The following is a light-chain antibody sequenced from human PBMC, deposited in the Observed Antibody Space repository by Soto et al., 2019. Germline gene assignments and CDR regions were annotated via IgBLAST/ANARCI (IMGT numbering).Light chain of an antibody. CDR3: QQFNSYSSLT. J-gene: IGKJ4*01. Sequence: AIQLTQSPSSLSASVGDRVTITCRASQGISSALAWYQQKPGKAPKLLIYYASSLESGVPSRFSGSGSGTDFTLTISSLQPEVFATYYCQQFNSYSSLTFGGGTKVEIK. CDR2: YAS. V-gene: IGKV1-13*02. CDR1: QGISSA.